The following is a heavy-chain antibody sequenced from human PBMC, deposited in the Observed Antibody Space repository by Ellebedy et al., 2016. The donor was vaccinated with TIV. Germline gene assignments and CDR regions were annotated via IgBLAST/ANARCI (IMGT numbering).Heavy chain of an antibody. J-gene: IGHJ4*02. D-gene: IGHD3-16*02. CDR3: AGTNVWGSYRYERLRDY. V-gene: IGHV4-59*01. Sequence: SETLSLTXTVSGGSISSYYWSWIRQPPGKGLEWIGYIYYSGSTNYNPSLKSRVTISVDTSKNQFSLKLSSVTAADTAVYYCAGTNVWGSYRYERLRDYWGQGTLVTVSS. CDR2: IYYSGST. CDR1: GGSISSYY.